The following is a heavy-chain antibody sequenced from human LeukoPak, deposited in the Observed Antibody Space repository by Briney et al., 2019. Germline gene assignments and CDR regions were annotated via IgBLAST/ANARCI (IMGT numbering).Heavy chain of an antibody. CDR2: IYYSGST. J-gene: IGHJ6*03. CDR3: VGEEYTKLSMDV. V-gene: IGHV4-39*07. Sequence: PSETLSLTCTVSGGSISSSSYYWGWIRQPPGKGLEWIGSIYYSGSTYYNPSLKSRVTISVDTSKNQFSLKMTSVTAADTAVYYCVGEEYTKLSMDVWGKGTTVTVSS. D-gene: IGHD2/OR15-2a*01. CDR1: GGSISSSSYY.